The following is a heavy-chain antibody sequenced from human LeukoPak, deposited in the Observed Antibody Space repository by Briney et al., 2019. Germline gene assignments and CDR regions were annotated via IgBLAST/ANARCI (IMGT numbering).Heavy chain of an antibody. CDR3: ARGTWSDAFDI. V-gene: IGHV1-18*01. D-gene: IGHD6-13*01. CDR2: ISAYNGNT. CDR1: GYTFTTSG. J-gene: IGHJ3*02. Sequence: ASVKVSCKASGYTFTTSGISWVRQAPGQGLEWMRWISAYNGNTNYAQKLQGRVTMTTDTSTTTAYMELRSLRSDDTAVYYCARGTWSDAFDIWGQGTMLTVSS.